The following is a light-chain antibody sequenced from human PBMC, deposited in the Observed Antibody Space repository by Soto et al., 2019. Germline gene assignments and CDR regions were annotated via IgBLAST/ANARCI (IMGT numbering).Light chain of an antibody. CDR1: QSVSNN. V-gene: IGKV3D-15*01. Sequence: EIVLTQSPGTLSLSPGERATLSCRASQSVSNNYLAWYQQKPGQAPRLLIYGASNRATGIPDRFSGSGSGTEFTLTIISLQSEDLAVYHCQQYNNWPGWTFGQGTKVDI. CDR2: GAS. J-gene: IGKJ1*01. CDR3: QQYNNWPGWT.